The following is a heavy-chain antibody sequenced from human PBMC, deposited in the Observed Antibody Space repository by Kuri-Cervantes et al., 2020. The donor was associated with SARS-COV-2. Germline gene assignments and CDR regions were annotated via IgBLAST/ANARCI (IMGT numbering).Heavy chain of an antibody. CDR1: GGTFSSYA. D-gene: IGHD3-22*01. Sequence: SVKVSCKASGGTFSSYAISWVRQAPGQGLEWMGGIIPIFGTANYAQKFQGRVTITADKSTSTAYMELGSLRSEDTAVYYCARVMLLNSMIVVVHGFDIWGQGTMVTVSS. CDR2: IIPIFGTA. CDR3: ARVMLLNSMIVVVHGFDI. V-gene: IGHV1-69*06. J-gene: IGHJ3*02.